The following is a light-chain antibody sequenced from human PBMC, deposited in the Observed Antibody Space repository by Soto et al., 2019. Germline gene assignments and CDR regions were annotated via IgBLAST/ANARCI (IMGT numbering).Light chain of an antibody. CDR2: DAS. J-gene: IGKJ3*01. Sequence: DIQLTQSPSSLSASIGYRVSFTCQVSQDISKFLNWYQHKPGQAPSXXIYDASKSHFGVPSRFSGSGSGTDFTFTISSLQTEDNATYYCQQYEHRPYTFGPGTKVDIK. CDR1: QDISKF. V-gene: IGKV1-33*01. CDR3: QQYEHRPYT.